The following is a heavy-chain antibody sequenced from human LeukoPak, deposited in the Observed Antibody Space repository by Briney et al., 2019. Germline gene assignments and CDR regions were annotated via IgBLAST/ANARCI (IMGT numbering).Heavy chain of an antibody. CDR2: IYYSGST. Sequence: SETLSLTCTVSGGSISSGGYYWSWIRQPPGKGLEWIGSIYYSGSTYYNPSLKSRVTISVDTSKNQFSLKLSSVTAADTAVYYCGAVYYYDSSGYPYGMDVWGQGTTVTVSS. V-gene: IGHV4-39*07. J-gene: IGHJ6*02. D-gene: IGHD3-22*01. CDR3: GAVYYYDSSGYPYGMDV. CDR1: GGSISSGGYY.